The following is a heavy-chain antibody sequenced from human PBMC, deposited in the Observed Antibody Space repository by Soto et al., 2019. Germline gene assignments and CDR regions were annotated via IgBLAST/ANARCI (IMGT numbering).Heavy chain of an antibody. D-gene: IGHD3-10*01. CDR3: ARDMVRGVINNWFDP. V-gene: IGHV3-21*01. Sequence: ESGGGLVKPGGSLRLSCAASGFTFSSYSMNWVRQAPGKGLEWVSSISSSSYIYYADSVKGRFTISRDNAKNSLYLQMNSLRAEDTAVYYCARDMVRGVINNWFDPWGQGTLVTVSS. CDR1: GFTFSSYS. CDR2: ISSSSYI. J-gene: IGHJ5*02.